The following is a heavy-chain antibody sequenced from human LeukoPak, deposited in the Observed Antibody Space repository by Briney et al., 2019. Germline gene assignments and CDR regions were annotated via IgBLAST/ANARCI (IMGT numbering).Heavy chain of an antibody. Sequence: PGGSLRLSCAASGFTFSDHAMNWVRQAPGKGLEWVSVIGGRGSGAYYADSVKGRFSISRDNSKNTLYLHMTSLRTEDTAVYFCAEERLSYYNSGSPLDYWGQGTLVTVSS. CDR3: AEERLSYYNSGSPLDY. CDR2: IGGRGSGA. J-gene: IGHJ4*02. V-gene: IGHV3-23*01. CDR1: GFTFSDHA. D-gene: IGHD3-10*01.